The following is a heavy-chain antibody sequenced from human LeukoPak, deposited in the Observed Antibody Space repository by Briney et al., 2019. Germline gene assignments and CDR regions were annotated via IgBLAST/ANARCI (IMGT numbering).Heavy chain of an antibody. D-gene: IGHD3-22*01. CDR3: ARGGLLYDSSGYIDY. CDR2: INHSGST. CDR1: GGPISSYY. V-gene: IGHV4-34*01. Sequence: SETLSLTCTVSGGPISSYYWSWIRQPPGKGLEWIGEINHSGSTNYNPSLKSRVTISVDTSKNQFSLKLSSVTAADTAVYYCARGGLLYDSSGYIDYWGQGTLVTVSS. J-gene: IGHJ4*02.